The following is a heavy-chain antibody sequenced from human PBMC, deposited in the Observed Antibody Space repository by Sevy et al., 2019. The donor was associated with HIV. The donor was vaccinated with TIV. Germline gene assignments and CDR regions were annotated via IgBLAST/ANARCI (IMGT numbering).Heavy chain of an antibody. D-gene: IGHD2-15*01. CDR3: ARRDIVKALDS. CDR1: GYTFIGFY. Sequence: ASVKVSCKASGYTFIGFYIHWVRQAPGQGLEWMGWINPNSGDTDYAQKFQGRVTMTRDTSATTAYTELNRLRLHDTVAYFCARRDIVKALDSWGRGTLVCISS. V-gene: IGHV1-2*02. J-gene: IGHJ4*02. CDR2: INPNSGDT.